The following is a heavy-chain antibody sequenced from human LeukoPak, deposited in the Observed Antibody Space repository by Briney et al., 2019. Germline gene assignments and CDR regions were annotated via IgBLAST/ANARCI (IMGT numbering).Heavy chain of an antibody. D-gene: IGHD1/OR15-1a*01. J-gene: IGHJ4*02. CDR2: ISASDGNT. Sequence: GGSQRLSCAASGITIRSSGMSWVRQAPGKGLEWVSGISASDGNTYYADSVQGRFTISRDSSENTLYLQMNSLRAGDTAIYYCTKDEGWEHHYWGQGTLATVSS. CDR3: TKDEGWEHHY. CDR1: GITIRSSG. V-gene: IGHV3-23*01.